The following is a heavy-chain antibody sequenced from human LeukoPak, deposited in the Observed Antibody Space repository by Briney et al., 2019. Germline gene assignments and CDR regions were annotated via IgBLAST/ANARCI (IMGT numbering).Heavy chain of an antibody. V-gene: IGHV1-2*02. J-gene: IGHJ4*02. D-gene: IGHD5-24*01. CDR2: INPTSGDT. CDR1: GYTFAAYY. CDR3: ARDRGSGYIILDF. Sequence: GASVKVSCKASGYTFAAYYMHWVRQAPGQGLEGMGWINPTSGDTKYAQKFQDRLTMTRDTSISTAYMELSRLTSDDPAVYYCARDRGSGYIILDFWGPGTLVTISS.